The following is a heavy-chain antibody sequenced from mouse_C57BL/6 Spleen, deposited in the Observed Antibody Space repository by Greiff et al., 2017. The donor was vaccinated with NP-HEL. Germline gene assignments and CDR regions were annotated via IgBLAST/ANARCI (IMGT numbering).Heavy chain of an antibody. Sequence: EVKVVESEGGLVQPGRSMKLSCTASGFTFSDYYMAWVRQVPEKGLEWVANINYDGSSTYYLDSLKSRFIISRDNAKNILYLQMSSLKSEDTATYYCARDGYPWYFDVWGTGTTVTVSS. J-gene: IGHJ1*03. V-gene: IGHV5-16*01. CDR1: GFTFSDYY. D-gene: IGHD2-2*01. CDR2: INYDGSST. CDR3: ARDGYPWYFDV.